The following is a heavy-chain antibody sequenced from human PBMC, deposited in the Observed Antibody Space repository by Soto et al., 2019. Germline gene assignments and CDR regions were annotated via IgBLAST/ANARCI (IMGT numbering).Heavy chain of an antibody. D-gene: IGHD1-7*01. J-gene: IGHJ6*02. CDR2: ISGSGGST. V-gene: IGHV3-23*01. Sequence: EVQLLESGGGLVQPGGSLRLSCAASGLTFSSYAMTWVRQAPGMGLEWVSLISGSGGSTYYADSVKGRFTISRDNSKNTLYLQMNSLRAEDTAVYYCAKENWNYPYYYGMDVWGQGTTVTVSS. CDR3: AKENWNYPYYYGMDV. CDR1: GLTFSSYA.